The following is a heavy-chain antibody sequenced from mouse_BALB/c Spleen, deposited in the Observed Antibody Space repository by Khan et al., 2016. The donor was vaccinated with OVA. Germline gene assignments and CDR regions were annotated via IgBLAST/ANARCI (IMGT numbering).Heavy chain of an antibody. CDR3: ARQPYYHYNIMDY. CDR1: GFSLTNYG. V-gene: IGHV2-6-1*01. J-gene: IGHJ4*01. CDR2: IWSDGST. D-gene: IGHD2-10*01. Sequence: QVQLKQSGPGLVAPSQSLSITCTISGFSLTNYGVHWVRQPPGKGLEWLVVIWSDGSTTYNSALKSRLTISKDNSKSHVFLKMNSLQTDDTAMYSCARQPYYHYNIMDYWGQGTSVTVSS.